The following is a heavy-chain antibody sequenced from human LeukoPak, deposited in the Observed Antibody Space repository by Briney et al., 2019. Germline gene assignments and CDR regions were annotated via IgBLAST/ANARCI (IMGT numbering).Heavy chain of an antibody. J-gene: IGHJ5*02. V-gene: IGHV3-30*04. Sequence: GGSLRLSCAASGFTFSDYAMHWVRQAPDKGPEWVSVISYDGTYKYYGNSVKGRVTISRDNSKNTLYLQMDSLRPEDTGVYSCARKSGGSQRKMDDWFDPWGQGTLVIVSS. CDR3: ARKSGGSQRKMDDWFDP. D-gene: IGHD3-10*01. CDR1: GFTFSDYA. CDR2: ISYDGTYK.